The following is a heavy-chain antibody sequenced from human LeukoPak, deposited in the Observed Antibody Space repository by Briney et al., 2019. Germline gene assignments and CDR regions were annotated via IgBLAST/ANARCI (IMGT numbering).Heavy chain of an antibody. D-gene: IGHD5-18*01. CDR3: ARESGYSYGYWYYYMDV. J-gene: IGHJ6*03. Sequence: GGSLRLSCAASGFTFSSYSMNWVRQAPGKGLEWVSSITSSSSYIYYRDSVKGRFTISRDNAKNSLYLQMNSLRAEDTAVYYCARESGYSYGYWYYYMDVWGKGTTDTVSS. V-gene: IGHV3-21*01. CDR2: ITSSSSYI. CDR1: GFTFSSYS.